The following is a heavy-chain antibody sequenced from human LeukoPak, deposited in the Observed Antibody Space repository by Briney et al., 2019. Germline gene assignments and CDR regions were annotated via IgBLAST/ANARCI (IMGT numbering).Heavy chain of an antibody. J-gene: IGHJ4*02. V-gene: IGHV3-74*01. D-gene: IGHD2-21*02. CDR2: INGDGSST. Sequence: GGSLTLSCSASGLTFSSYWIHWVRQAPGEGLVWVSPINGDGSSTDYADSVKGRFTISRDKAKNILYLQMNSLRAEDTAMYYCAREDTGGYCNYFDYWGQGTLVTVSS. CDR1: GLTFSSYW. CDR3: AREDTGGYCNYFDY.